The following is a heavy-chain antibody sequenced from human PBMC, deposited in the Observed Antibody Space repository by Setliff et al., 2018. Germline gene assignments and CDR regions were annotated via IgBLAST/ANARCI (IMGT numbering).Heavy chain of an antibody. V-gene: IGHV3-53*01. J-gene: IGHJ4*02. D-gene: IGHD1-20*01. Sequence: GGSLRLSCATSGFTFRDYSLTWVRQAPGKGLEWVSGIDQASHPYYPDSMKGRFAISRGNSRNTISLQINDLRAEDTATYYCAKDRVNDGIWDFDSWGQGLLVTVSS. CDR2: IDQASHP. CDR1: GFTFRDYS. CDR3: AKDRVNDGIWDFDS.